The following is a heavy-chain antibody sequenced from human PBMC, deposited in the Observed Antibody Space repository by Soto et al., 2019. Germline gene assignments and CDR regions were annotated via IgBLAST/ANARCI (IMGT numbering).Heavy chain of an antibody. V-gene: IGHV3-21*01. Sequence: GGSLRLSCAASGFTFNSYSVNWVRQAPGKGLEWVASISSGSVYIDFADSVKGRFTISRDDVTNSVSLQMDSLRVEDTGIYYCARYDAFKAFDLWGQGTMVTVSS. CDR3: ARYDAFKAFDL. D-gene: IGHD1-1*01. CDR1: GFTFNSYS. J-gene: IGHJ3*01. CDR2: ISSGSVYI.